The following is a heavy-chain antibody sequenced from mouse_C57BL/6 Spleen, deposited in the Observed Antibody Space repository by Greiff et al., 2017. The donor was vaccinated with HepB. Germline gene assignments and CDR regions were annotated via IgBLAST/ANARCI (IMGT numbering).Heavy chain of an antibody. D-gene: IGHD1-1*01. V-gene: IGHV1-80*01. CDR1: GYAFSSYW. Sequence: QVQLQQSGAELVKPGASVKISCKASGYAFSSYWMNWVKQRPGKGLEWIGQIYPGDGDTNYNGKFKGKATLTADKSSSTAYMQLSSLTSEDSAVYFCARRVGSSYYFDYWGQGTTLTVSS. CDR2: IYPGDGDT. CDR3: ARRVGSSYYFDY. J-gene: IGHJ2*01.